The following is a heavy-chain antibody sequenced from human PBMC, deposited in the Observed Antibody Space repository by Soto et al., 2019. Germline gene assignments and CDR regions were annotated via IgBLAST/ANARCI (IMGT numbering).Heavy chain of an antibody. D-gene: IGHD6-13*01. Sequence: SVKVSCKASGFTFTSSAMQWVRQARGQRLEWIGWIVVGSGNTNYAQKFQERVTITRDMSTSTAYMELSSLRSEDTAVYYCVADRSQQMYGMDVWGQGTTVTVSS. J-gene: IGHJ6*02. V-gene: IGHV1-58*02. CDR1: GFTFTSSA. CDR2: IVVGSGNT. CDR3: VADRSQQMYGMDV.